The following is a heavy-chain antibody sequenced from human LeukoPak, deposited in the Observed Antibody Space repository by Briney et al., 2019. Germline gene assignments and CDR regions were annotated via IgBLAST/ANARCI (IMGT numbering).Heavy chain of an antibody. CDR1: GGSISSSSYY. Sequence: SETLSLTCTVSGGSISSSSYYWGWIRQPPGKGLEWIGSIYYSGSTYYNPSLKSRVTISVDTSKNQFSLKLSSVTAADTAVYYCAGDNRVSWAFDIWGQGTMVTVSS. CDR3: AGDNRVSWAFDI. J-gene: IGHJ3*02. CDR2: IYYSGST. V-gene: IGHV4-39*02. D-gene: IGHD1-14*01.